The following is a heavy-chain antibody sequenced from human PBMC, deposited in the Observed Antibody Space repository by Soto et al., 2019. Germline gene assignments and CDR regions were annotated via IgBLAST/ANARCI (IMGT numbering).Heavy chain of an antibody. V-gene: IGHV4-34*01. J-gene: IGHJ6*02. CDR1: GGYFSVYY. Sequence: PSDTVSLTCATYGGYFSVYYWSWIRQPPGKGLEWIGEINHSGSTNYNPSLKSRVTISVDTSKNQFSLKLSSVTAADTAVYYCARGRGMSGYDYYYYYGMDVWGQGTTVTVSS. D-gene: IGHD5-12*01. CDR2: INHSGST. CDR3: ARGRGMSGYDYYYYYGMDV.